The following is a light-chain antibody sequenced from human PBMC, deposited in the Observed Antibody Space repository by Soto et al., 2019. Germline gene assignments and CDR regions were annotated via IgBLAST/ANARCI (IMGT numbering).Light chain of an antibody. J-gene: IGKJ4*01. V-gene: IGKV4-1*01. CDR2: WAS. CDR3: QQYYSAPLT. CDR1: QSVLYSSNNKNY. Sequence: DIVMTQSPDSLAVSLGERATINCKSSQSVLYSSNNKNYLAWYQQKPGQPPKLLIYWASTRESVVPDRFSGSGSGTKFTGTIGSLQAEDVAVYYCQQYYSAPLTFGGGTKVEIK.